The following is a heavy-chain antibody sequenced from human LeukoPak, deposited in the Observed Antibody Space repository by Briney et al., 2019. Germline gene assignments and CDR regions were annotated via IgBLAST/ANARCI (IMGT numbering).Heavy chain of an antibody. CDR1: GGSISSGDYY. CDR2: IYYSGST. J-gene: IGHJ4*02. V-gene: IGHV4-30-4*08. Sequence: SETLSLTCTVSGGSISSGDYYWSWIRQPPGKGLEWIGYIYYSGSTYYNPSLKSRVTISVDTSKNQFSLKLSSVTAADTAVYHCARERGGGTGTPYFGYWGQGTLVTVSS. CDR3: ARERGGGTGTPYFGY. D-gene: IGHD1-1*01.